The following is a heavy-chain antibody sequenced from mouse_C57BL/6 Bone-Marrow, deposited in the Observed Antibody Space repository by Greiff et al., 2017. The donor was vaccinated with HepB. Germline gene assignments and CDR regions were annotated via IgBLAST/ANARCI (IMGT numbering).Heavy chain of an antibody. J-gene: IGHJ3*01. CDR2: IDPENGDT. D-gene: IGHD2-2*01. CDR3: TPWGMVTTGFAY. V-gene: IGHV14-4*01. Sequence: VQLQQSGAELVRPGASVKLSCTASGFNIKDDYMHWVKQRPEQGLEWIGWIDPENGDTEYASKFQGKATITADTSSNTAYLQLSSLTSEDTAVYCGTPWGMVTTGFAYWGQGTLVTVSA. CDR1: GFNIKDDY.